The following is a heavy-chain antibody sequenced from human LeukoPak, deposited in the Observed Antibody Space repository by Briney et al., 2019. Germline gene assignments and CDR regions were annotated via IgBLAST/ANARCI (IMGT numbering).Heavy chain of an antibody. J-gene: IGHJ4*02. Sequence: GGSLRLSCAASGFTFSSYSMNWVRQAPGKGLEWVSSISSSSSYIYYADSVKGRFTISRDNAKNSLYLQMNSLRAEDTAVYYCARDLYGGYDSYVPDYWGQGTLGTVSS. CDR3: ARDLYGGYDSYVPDY. V-gene: IGHV3-21*01. D-gene: IGHD5-12*01. CDR1: GFTFSSYS. CDR2: ISSSSSYI.